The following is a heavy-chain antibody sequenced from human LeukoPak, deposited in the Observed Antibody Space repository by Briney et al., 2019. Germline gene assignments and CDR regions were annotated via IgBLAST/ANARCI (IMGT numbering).Heavy chain of an antibody. V-gene: IGHV4-30-4*01. J-gene: IGHJ4*02. CDR3: ARGALVYDY. CDR2: IYYSGST. CDR1: GGSISSGDNY. D-gene: IGHD6-13*01. Sequence: PSETLSLTCTVSGGSISSGDNYWSSIRQPPAKGLEWIGYIYYSGSTFFNPSVQSPVTMSVETSKNHFSLNLSSMTAADTAVYYCARGALVYDYWGEGTLVSVSP.